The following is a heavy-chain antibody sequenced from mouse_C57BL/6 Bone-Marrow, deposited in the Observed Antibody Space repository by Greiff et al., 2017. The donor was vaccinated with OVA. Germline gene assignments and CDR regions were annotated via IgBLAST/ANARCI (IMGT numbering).Heavy chain of an antibody. J-gene: IGHJ2*01. Sequence: VQLQQSDAELVKPGASVQISCKVSGYTFTDHTIHWMKQRPEQGLEWIGYIYPRDGSTKYNEKFKGKATLTADKSSSTAYMQLNSLTSEDSAVYFCARSYYYGSGGYYFDYWGQGTTLTVSS. CDR2: IYPRDGST. CDR3: ARSYYYGSGGYYFDY. D-gene: IGHD1-1*01. V-gene: IGHV1-78*01. CDR1: GYTFTDHT.